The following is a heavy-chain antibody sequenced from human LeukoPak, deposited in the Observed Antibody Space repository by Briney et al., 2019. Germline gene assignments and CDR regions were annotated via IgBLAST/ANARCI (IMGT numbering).Heavy chain of an antibody. CDR3: ASFTDC. CDR1: GFTFSSYE. V-gene: IGHV3-48*03. CDR2: ISGSGTNK. J-gene: IGHJ4*02. Sequence: GGSLRLSCAASGFTFSSYEMTWVRQAPGKGLEWVAYISGSGTNKYYADSVQGRFTISRDNAKNSLDLQMNSLRAEDTAVYYCASFTDCWGQGALVTVSS.